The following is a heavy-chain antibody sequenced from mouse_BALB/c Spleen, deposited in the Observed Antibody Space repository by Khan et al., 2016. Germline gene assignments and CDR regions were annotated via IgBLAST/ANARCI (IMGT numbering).Heavy chain of an antibody. D-gene: IGHD2-1*01. CDR2: VNPYNGDT. V-gene: IGHV1-37*01. CDR1: GYSFTGYF. J-gene: IGHJ1*01. CDR3: GRGGNYVNLYFDV. Sequence: VQLQQSGPELVKPGASVKISCKASGYSFTGYFMNWVKQSHGKSLEWIGRVNPYNGDTFYNQKFKGKVSMTVDKSYRTAHMELLSLTSEDSAVYYFGRGGNYVNLYFDVWGAGTTVTVSS.